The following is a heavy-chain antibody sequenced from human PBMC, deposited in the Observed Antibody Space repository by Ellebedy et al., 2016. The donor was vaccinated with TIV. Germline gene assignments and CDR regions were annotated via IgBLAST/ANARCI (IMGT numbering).Heavy chain of an antibody. CDR2: INAGNGNT. D-gene: IGHD2-8*01. CDR1: GYTFTYRY. Sequence: AASVKVSCKASGYTFTYRYLHWVRQAPGQRLEWMGWINAGNGNTKYSQKFQGRVTITRDTSASTAYMELSSLRSEDTAVYYCARLRLKASVWFDPWGQGTLVTVSS. V-gene: IGHV1-3*01. J-gene: IGHJ5*02. CDR3: ARLRLKASVWFDP.